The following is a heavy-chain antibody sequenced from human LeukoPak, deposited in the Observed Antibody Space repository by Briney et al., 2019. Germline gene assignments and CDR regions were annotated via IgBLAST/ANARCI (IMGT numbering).Heavy chain of an antibody. V-gene: IGHV1-2*02. CDR2: INPNSGGT. CDR1: GYTFTGYY. CDR3: AREGIAAAGSIDY. Sequence: ASVKVSCKASGYTFTGYYMHWVRQAPGQGLEWMGWINPNSGGTNYAQKFQGRVTMTRDTSMSTAYMELSRLRSDDTAVYYCAREGIAAAGSIDYWGQGTLVTVSS. D-gene: IGHD6-13*01. J-gene: IGHJ4*02.